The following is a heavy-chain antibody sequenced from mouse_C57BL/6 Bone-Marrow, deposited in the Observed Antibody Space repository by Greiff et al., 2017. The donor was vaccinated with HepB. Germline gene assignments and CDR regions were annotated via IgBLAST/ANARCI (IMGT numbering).Heavy chain of an antibody. CDR3: ARHDPLLSTGAMDY. V-gene: IGHV5-12*01. D-gene: IGHD1-1*01. CDR1: GFTFSDYY. Sequence: EVKLVESGGGLVQPGGSLKLSCAASGFTFSDYYMYWVRQTPEKRLEWVAYISNGGGSTYYPDTVKGRFTIPRDNAKNTLYLQMSRLKSEDTAMYYCARHDPLLSTGAMDYWGQGTSVTVSS. J-gene: IGHJ4*01. CDR2: ISNGGGST.